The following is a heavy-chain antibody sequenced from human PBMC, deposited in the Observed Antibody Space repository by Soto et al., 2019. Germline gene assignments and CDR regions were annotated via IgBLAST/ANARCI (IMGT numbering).Heavy chain of an antibody. CDR1: GLTFSSYA. CDR3: FGAAAGINWGDAFDI. CDR2: ISYDGSDK. J-gene: IGHJ3*02. V-gene: IGHV3-30-3*01. D-gene: IGHD6-13*01. Sequence: GGSLRVSCAASGLTFSSYAMHWVRQAPGKGLEWVAVISYDGSDKYYADSVKGRFTISRDNSKNTLYLQMNSLRAEDTAVYYDFGAAAGINWGDAFDIWGRGTMVTVSS.